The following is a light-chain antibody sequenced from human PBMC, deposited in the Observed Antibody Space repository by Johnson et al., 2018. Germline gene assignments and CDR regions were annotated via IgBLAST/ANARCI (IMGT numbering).Light chain of an antibody. CDR2: ETN. V-gene: IGLV1-51*02. J-gene: IGLJ1*01. CDR1: SSNIGNNY. CDR3: GTWDSSLSAGNV. Sequence: QSVLTQPPSVSAAPGQKVTISCSGSSSNIGNNYVSWYQQLPGTAPKLLIYETNKRPSGLPDRFSGSKSGTSATLGITVLQTGDEADYYCGTWDSSLSAGNVFGTGTKVTVL.